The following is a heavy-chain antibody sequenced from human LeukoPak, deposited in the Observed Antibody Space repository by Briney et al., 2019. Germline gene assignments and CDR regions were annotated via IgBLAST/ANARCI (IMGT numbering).Heavy chain of an antibody. CDR3: ARAEGLLHSPSDFDY. D-gene: IGHD3/OR15-3a*01. J-gene: IGHJ4*02. V-gene: IGHV3-21*01. Sequence: GGSLRLSCAASGFTFSGYSMNWVRQAPGKGLEWVSSISSSSSYIYYADSVKGRFTISRDNAKNSLYLQMNSLRAEDTAVYYCARAEGLLHSPSDFDYWGQGTLVTVSS. CDR2: ISSSSSYI. CDR1: GFTFSGYS.